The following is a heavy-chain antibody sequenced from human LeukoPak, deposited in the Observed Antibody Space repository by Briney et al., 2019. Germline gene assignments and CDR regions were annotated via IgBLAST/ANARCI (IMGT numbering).Heavy chain of an antibody. D-gene: IGHD3-3*01. Sequence: GGSLRLSCAASGFTFSSYGIHWVRQAPGKGLEWVAVISYDGGNKKYADSVKGRFTISRDNSKNTLYLQMNSLRAEDTAVYYCAKDSQRSFEWLFYTTIQVPHFDIWGQGTMVTVSS. J-gene: IGHJ3*02. V-gene: IGHV3-30*18. CDR1: GFTFSSYG. CDR2: ISYDGGNK. CDR3: AKDSQRSFEWLFYTTIQVPHFDI.